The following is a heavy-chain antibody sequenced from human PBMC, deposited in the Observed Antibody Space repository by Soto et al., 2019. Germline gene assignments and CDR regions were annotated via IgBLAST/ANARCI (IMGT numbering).Heavy chain of an antibody. CDR1: GYTFTSYD. D-gene: IGHD3-3*01. CDR3: ARGGTGSRLRMEWLPLDY. CDR2: MNPNSGNT. J-gene: IGHJ4*02. V-gene: IGHV1-8*02. Sequence: QVQLVQSGAEVKKPGASVKVSCKASGYTFTSYDINWVRQATGQGLEWMGWMNPNSGNTGYAQKFQGRVTMTRNTSISTAYRELSRLRSKDTAVYYCARGGTGSRLRMEWLPLDYWGQGTLVTVSS.